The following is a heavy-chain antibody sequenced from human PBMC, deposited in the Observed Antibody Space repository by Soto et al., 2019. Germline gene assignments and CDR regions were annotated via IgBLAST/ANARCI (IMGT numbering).Heavy chain of an antibody. D-gene: IGHD3-9*01. J-gene: IGHJ4*02. CDR2: ISYDGSNK. CDR3: AKVRHPYYDILTGYPDY. V-gene: IGHV3-30*18. CDR1: GFTFSSYG. Sequence: GGSLRLSCAASGFTFSSYGMHWVRQAPGKGLEWVAVISYDGSNKYYADSVKGRFTISRDNSKNTLYLQMNSLRAEDTAVYYCAKVRHPYYDILTGYPDYWGQGTLVTVSS.